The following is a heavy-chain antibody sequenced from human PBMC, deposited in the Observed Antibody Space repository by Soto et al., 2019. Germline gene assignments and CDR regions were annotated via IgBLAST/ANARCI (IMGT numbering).Heavy chain of an antibody. D-gene: IGHD6-19*01. CDR3: ARDLLSASGWYAPGY. Sequence: PGGSLRLSCAASGFIFTDNAMLWVRQAPGKGLEWVSSISGIRGTRYYADSVKGRFTISRGISKSTVYLQMNNLRAEDTAVYYCARDLLSASGWYAPGYWGQGTLVTVSS. V-gene: IGHV3-23*01. J-gene: IGHJ4*02. CDR2: ISGIRGTR. CDR1: GFIFTDNA.